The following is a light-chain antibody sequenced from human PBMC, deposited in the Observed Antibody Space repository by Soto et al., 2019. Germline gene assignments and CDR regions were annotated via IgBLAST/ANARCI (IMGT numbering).Light chain of an antibody. V-gene: IGKV3-15*01. CDR3: QQRSNWPLT. Sequence: ETIMTQSPDTLSVSLRERATLSCRASQSLRSSLAWYQQKPGQAPRLLIYIASTRAAVIPARFSGSGSGTDFTLTISSLEPEDFAVYYCQQRSNWPLTFGPGTKVGIK. CDR1: QSLRSS. J-gene: IGKJ3*01. CDR2: IAS.